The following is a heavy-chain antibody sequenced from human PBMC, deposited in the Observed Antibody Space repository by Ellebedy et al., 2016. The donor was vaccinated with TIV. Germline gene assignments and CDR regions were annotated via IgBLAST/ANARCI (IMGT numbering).Heavy chain of an antibody. CDR1: GGSISSGGYS. CDR2: IYHSGST. J-gene: IGHJ4*02. Sequence: MPSETLSLTCAVSGGSISSGGYSWSWIRQPPGKGLEWIGYIYHSGSTYYNPSLKSRVTISVDTSKNQFSLKLSSVTAADTAVYYCARSSGWYSSFDYWGQGTLVTVSS. CDR3: ARSSGWYSSFDY. D-gene: IGHD6-19*01. V-gene: IGHV4-30-2*02.